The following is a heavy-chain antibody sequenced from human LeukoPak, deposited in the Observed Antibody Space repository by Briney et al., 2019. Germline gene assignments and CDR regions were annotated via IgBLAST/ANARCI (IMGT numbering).Heavy chain of an antibody. J-gene: IGHJ6*04. CDR1: GGSISSSNW. CDR3: ARGYCNSTSCYYYGMDV. V-gene: IGHV4-4*02. Sequence: SGTLSLTCAVSGGSISSSNWWSWVRPPPGKGLEWIGEIYHSGSTNYNPSLKSRVTISVDKSKNQFSLKLSSVTAADTAVYYCARGYCNSTSCYYYGMDVWGKGTTVTVSS. D-gene: IGHD2-2*01. CDR2: IYHSGST.